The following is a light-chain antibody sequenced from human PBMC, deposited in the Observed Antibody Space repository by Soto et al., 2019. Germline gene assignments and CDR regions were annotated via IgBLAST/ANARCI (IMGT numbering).Light chain of an antibody. J-gene: IGLJ3*02. CDR1: SSDVGSYNL. V-gene: IGLV2-23*02. Sequence: QSVLTQPASVSGSPGQSFTISCTGTSSDVGSYNLVSWYQQHPGKAPKLMIYEVNKRPSGVSDRFSGSKSGNTASLTISGLQAEDEADYYCCSYAGRITWVFGGGTKLTVL. CDR3: CSYAGRITWV. CDR2: EVN.